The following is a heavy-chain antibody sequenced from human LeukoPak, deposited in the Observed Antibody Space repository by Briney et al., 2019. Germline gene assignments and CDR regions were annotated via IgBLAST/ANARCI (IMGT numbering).Heavy chain of an antibody. D-gene: IGHD6-19*01. Sequence: SETLSLTCTVSGGSVSSGSYYWSWIRQPPGKGLEWIGYIYDTGSTKYNPSLKSRVTISVDTSKNQFSLKLSSVTAADTAVYYCARGVPELGQWLGPFYWGQGTLVTVSS. CDR3: ARGVPELGQWLGPFY. CDR2: IYDTGST. V-gene: IGHV4-61*01. J-gene: IGHJ4*02. CDR1: GGSVSSGSYY.